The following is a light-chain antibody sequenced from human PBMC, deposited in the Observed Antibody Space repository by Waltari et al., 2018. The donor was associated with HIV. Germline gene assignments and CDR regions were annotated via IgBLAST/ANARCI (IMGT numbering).Light chain of an antibody. V-gene: IGLV1-51*02. CDR3: GTWDRSLSAVV. CDR2: ENN. CDR1: TSNIENNG. Sequence: QSVLTQPPSATATPGQRVTISCSGSTSNIENNGVSWYQQLPGTSPKLIVYENNQRPSGIPDRFSGSKSGTSATLGITGLQTGDEADYYCGTWDRSLSAVVFGGGTKLTVL. J-gene: IGLJ2*01.